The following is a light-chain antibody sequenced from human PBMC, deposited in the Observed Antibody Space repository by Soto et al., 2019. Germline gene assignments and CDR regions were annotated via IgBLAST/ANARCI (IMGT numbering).Light chain of an antibody. Sequence: QSALTQPASVSGSPGQSITISCTGTSSDVGAYNSVCWHQQHPGKAPKLMIYEVSNRPSGVSDRFSASKSGNTASLTISGLQADDEADYYCSSFTRSDTWVFGGGTKVTVL. J-gene: IGLJ3*02. V-gene: IGLV2-14*01. CDR1: SSDVGAYNS. CDR2: EVS. CDR3: SSFTRSDTWV.